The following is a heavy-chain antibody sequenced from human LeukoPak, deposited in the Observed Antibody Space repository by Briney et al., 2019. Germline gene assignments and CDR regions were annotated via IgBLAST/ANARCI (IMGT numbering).Heavy chain of an antibody. CDR1: GFTFSSYA. V-gene: IGHV3-23*01. D-gene: IGHD6-19*01. Sequence: GGSLRLSCAASGFTFSSYAMSWVRQAPGKGLEWVSAISGSGGSTYYADSVKGRFTISRDNSKNTLYLQMNSLRAEDTAVYYCAKVTLYSSGWSYYDYWGQGTLVTVSS. J-gene: IGHJ4*02. CDR3: AKVTLYSSGWSYYDY. CDR2: ISGSGGST.